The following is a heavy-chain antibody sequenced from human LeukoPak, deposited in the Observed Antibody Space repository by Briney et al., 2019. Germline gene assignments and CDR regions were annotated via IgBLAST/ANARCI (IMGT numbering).Heavy chain of an antibody. CDR1: GLTFSSHA. J-gene: IGHJ4*02. Sequence: GGSLRLSCAASGLTFSSHAMHWVRQAPGKGLEWVAVISHDGSDKHYTDSVKGRFTISRDNSRNTPYLQMNSLRTEDTAVYYCAREPGPGYFDYWGQGTLVTVSS. CDR3: AREPGPGYFDY. D-gene: IGHD1-14*01. CDR2: ISHDGSDK. V-gene: IGHV3-30-3*01.